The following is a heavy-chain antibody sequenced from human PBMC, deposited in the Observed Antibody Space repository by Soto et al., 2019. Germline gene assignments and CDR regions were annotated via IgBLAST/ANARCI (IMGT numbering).Heavy chain of an antibody. CDR2: TYYRSKWYN. Sequence: PSQTLSLTCAISGDSVSSNSAAWNWIRQSPSRGLEWLGRTYYRSKWYNDYAVSVKSRITINPDTSKNQFSLQLNSVTPEDTAVYYCARDERLIAVAGMSGMDVWGQGTTVTVSS. CDR3: ARDERLIAVAGMSGMDV. CDR1: GDSVSSNSAA. V-gene: IGHV6-1*01. D-gene: IGHD6-19*01. J-gene: IGHJ6*02.